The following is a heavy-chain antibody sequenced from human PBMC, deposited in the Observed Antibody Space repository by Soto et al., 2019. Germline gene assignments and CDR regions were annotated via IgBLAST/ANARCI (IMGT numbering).Heavy chain of an antibody. CDR3: AKAGGPLGVLEELSSAFDI. CDR2: ISWNSGSI. CDR1: GFTFDDYA. D-gene: IGHD3-16*01. Sequence: EVQLVESGGGLVQPGRSLRLSCAASGFTFDDYAMHWVRQAPGKGLEWVSGISWNSGSIGYADSVKGRFTISRDNAKNSLYLQMNSLRAEDTALYYCAKAGGPLGVLEELSSAFDIWGQGTMVTVSS. V-gene: IGHV3-9*01. J-gene: IGHJ3*02.